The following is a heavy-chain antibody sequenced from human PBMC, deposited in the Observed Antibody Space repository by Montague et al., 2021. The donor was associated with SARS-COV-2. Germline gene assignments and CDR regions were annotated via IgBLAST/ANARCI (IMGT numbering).Heavy chain of an antibody. D-gene: IGHD2-2*01. V-gene: IGHV4-34*01. CDR1: GGSFSVYY. CDR2: INHSGTA. Sequence: SETLSLTCAVYGGSFSVYYWSWLRQSPRSGLEWISVINHSGTANYNPSLKSRVSISVDTSKNQFTLKLTSVTAADTAMYYCAKEREVVRAARTLVAFDLWGQGTMVTVSS. CDR3: AKEREVVRAARTLVAFDL. J-gene: IGHJ3*01.